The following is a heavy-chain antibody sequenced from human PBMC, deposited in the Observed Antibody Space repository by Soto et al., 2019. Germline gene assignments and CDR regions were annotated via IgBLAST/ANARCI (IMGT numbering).Heavy chain of an antibody. CDR1: GGSITTAVYS. D-gene: IGHD2-2*01. CDR3: IRDSKSSRVPPARGMDV. Sequence: TLSLTRAVSGGSITTAVYSWSWIRQPPGRGLEWIGSIYHTGATHYIPSLKSRLTMSLDKSKNHFSLDLSSVTAADTALYYCIRDSKSSRVPPARGMDVWGQGTMVSVSS. CDR2: IYHTGAT. V-gene: IGHV4-30-2*01. J-gene: IGHJ6*02.